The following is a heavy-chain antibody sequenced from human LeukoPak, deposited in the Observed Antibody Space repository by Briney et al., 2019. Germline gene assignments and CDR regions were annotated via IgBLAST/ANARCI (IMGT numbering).Heavy chain of an antibody. CDR3: STLTSRGLSDS. D-gene: IGHD1-20*01. CDR1: GLTVTNAW. Sequence: TGGSLRLSCAASGLTVTNAWMNWVRQAPGKGLEWVGRIKSKADGETIDYAAPVKGRFTFSRDDSKNMLYLQMNSLKSEDTAVYYCSTLTSRGLSDSWGQGTLVTVSS. V-gene: IGHV3-15*07. J-gene: IGHJ4*02. CDR2: IKSKADGETI.